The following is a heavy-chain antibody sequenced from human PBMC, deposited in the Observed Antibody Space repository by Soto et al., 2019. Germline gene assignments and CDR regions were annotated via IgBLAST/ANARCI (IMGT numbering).Heavy chain of an antibody. J-gene: IGHJ2*01. CDR2: ISAHNGNT. CDR1: GYTFTSYG. CDR3: ARSWYSTTRYFDF. D-gene: IGHD1-26*01. V-gene: IGHV1-18*01. Sequence: QVQLVQSGPEVKRPGASVKVSCKPSGYTFTSYGISWVRQAPGQGLEWMGGISAHNGNTNDAQKVQGRVTMTTDTSTSTAYMELTSLRSDATAVYYCARSWYSTTRYFDFWGRGTLVTVSS.